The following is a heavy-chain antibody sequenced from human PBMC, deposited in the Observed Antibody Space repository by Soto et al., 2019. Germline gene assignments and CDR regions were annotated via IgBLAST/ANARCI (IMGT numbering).Heavy chain of an antibody. V-gene: IGHV1-8*01. CDR3: ARGRASGSYYLLDY. CDR2: INPNSGDI. J-gene: IGHJ4*02. CDR1: GNTFTSYD. D-gene: IGHD3-10*01. Sequence: ASVKVSCKASGNTFTSYDINWVRQATGHGLEWMGWINPNSGDIGYAQKFQGRVTMTRDTAIRTAYMEVSRLRSDDTAVYYCARGRASGSYYLLDYWGQGTLVT.